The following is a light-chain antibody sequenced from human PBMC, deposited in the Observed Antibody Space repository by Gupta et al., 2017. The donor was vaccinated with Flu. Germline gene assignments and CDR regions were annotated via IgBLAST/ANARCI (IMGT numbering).Light chain of an antibody. CDR2: QTS. Sequence: DIQMTQSPSTLSTSVGDRVTITCRASESISGWLAWYQQKPGKAPNLLIYQTSSLEGGVSSRFSGSGSGTEFTLTIISLHPGDFATYYCQQYHRYPYTFGQGTKLEIK. CDR3: QQYHRYPYT. V-gene: IGKV1-5*03. J-gene: IGKJ2*01. CDR1: ESISGW.